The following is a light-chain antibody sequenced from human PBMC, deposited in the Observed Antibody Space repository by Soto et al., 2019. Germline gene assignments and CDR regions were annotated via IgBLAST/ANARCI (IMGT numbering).Light chain of an antibody. CDR2: RAS. J-gene: IGKJ2*01. CDR3: QQYNSYGYT. CDR1: QSINSW. Sequence: DIQMTQSPSTLSASVGDRVTITCRASQSINSWLVWYQQKPGKAPKLLIYRASSLESGVPSRFIGSGSGTEFTLTISSLQPDDFATYYCQQYNSYGYTFGQGTKLEIK. V-gene: IGKV1-5*03.